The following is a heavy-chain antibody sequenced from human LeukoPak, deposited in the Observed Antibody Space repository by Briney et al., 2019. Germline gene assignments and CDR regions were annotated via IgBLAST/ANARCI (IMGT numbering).Heavy chain of an antibody. CDR1: GYTFTSYY. J-gene: IGHJ5*02. D-gene: IGHD6-19*01. CDR3: ARQWLINWFDP. V-gene: IGHV1-46*01. Sequence: ASVKVSCKASGYTFTSYYMHWVRQAPGQGLEWRGIINPSGGSTSYAQKFQGRVTMTRDTSTSTVYMELSSLRSEDTAVYYCARQWLINWFDPWGQGTLVTVSS. CDR2: INPSGGST.